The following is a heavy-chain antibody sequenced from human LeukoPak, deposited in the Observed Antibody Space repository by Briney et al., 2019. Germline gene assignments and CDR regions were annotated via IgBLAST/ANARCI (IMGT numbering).Heavy chain of an antibody. J-gene: IGHJ6*02. V-gene: IGHV3-23*01. Sequence: GGSLRLSCATSGFIFSTYALSWVRQAPGKGLEWASSISGSGGSTYHADSVKGRFTISRDSSKNTLYLQMNSLRAEDTAVYYCARDRIYYGMDVWGQGTTVTVSS. CDR2: ISGSGGST. CDR1: GFIFSTYA. CDR3: ARDRIYYGMDV.